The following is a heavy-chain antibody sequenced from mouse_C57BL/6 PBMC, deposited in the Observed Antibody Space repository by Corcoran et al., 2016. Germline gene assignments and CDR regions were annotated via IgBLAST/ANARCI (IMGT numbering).Heavy chain of an antibody. Sequence: DVQLQESGPGLVKPSQSLSLTCSVTGYSITSGYYWNWIRQFPGNKLEWMGYISYDGSNNYNPSLKNRISITRDTSKNQFFLKLNSLTTEDTATYYCARDWDGYCFAYWGQGTLVTVSA. CDR3: ARDWDGYCFAY. J-gene: IGHJ3*01. CDR2: ISYDGSN. CDR1: GYSITSGYY. V-gene: IGHV3-6*01. D-gene: IGHD2-3*01.